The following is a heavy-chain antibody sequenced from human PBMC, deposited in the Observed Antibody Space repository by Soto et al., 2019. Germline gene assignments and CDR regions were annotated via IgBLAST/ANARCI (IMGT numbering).Heavy chain of an antibody. CDR3: ARGDCTGAYCYSWSFNYGVAV. CDR1: GFTFNTYG. CDR2: IWYDGSNK. D-gene: IGHD2-8*02. V-gene: IGHV3-33*08. Sequence: QVQLVESGGGVVQPGGSLRLSCTTSGFTFNTYGMYWVRQAPGKGLEWVAIIWYDGSNKYYGDSVKGRFTISRDNSKNTLYLQMNSLRAEDTALYYCARGDCTGAYCYSWSFNYGVAVWGQGTTVTVSS. J-gene: IGHJ6*02.